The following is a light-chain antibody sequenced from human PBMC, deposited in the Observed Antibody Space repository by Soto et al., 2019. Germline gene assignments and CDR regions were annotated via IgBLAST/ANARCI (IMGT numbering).Light chain of an antibody. V-gene: IGKV3-11*01. CDR3: QQRSNWPLIT. J-gene: IGKJ5*01. Sequence: EIVLTQSPATLSLSPGERATLSCRASQSVSSYIAWYQQKPGQAPRLLIYDASNRATGIPARFSGSGSGTDFTLTISSLEPEDFAVYYCQQRSNWPLITFGQGTRLDIK. CDR1: QSVSSY. CDR2: DAS.